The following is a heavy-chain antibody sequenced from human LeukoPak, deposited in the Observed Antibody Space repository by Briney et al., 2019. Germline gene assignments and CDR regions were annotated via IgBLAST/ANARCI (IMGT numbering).Heavy chain of an antibody. CDR3: ARDNYGGNLDY. J-gene: IGHJ4*02. CDR2: IYTGGST. Sequence: PGGSLRLSCAASGFTVSSTYMSWVRQAPGKGLEWVSVIYTGGSTYYADSVKGRFTIPRDNSKNTLYLQMNSLRAEDTAVYYCARDNYGGNLDYWGQGTLVTVSS. D-gene: IGHD4-23*01. V-gene: IGHV3-53*01. CDR1: GFTVSSTY.